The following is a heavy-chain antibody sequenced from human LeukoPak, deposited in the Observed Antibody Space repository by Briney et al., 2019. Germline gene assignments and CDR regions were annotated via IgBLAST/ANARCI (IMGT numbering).Heavy chain of an antibody. Sequence: PGGSLRLSCVGSGLTSIAYALTWARQAPGKGLEWVSGISGGGVTTYYADSVKGRFTISRDNSKNTLYLQMNSLRADDTAIYYCARNQQLGGHSYYYYGMDVWGQGTTVTVSS. CDR2: ISGGGVTT. CDR3: ARNQQLGGHSYYYYGMDV. D-gene: IGHD3-16*01. J-gene: IGHJ6*02. CDR1: GLTSIAYA. V-gene: IGHV3-23*01.